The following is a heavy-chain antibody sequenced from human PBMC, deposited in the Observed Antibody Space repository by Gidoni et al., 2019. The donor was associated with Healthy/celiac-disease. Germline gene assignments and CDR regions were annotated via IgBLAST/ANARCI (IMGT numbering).Heavy chain of an antibody. CDR2: IYPGDSDT. CDR3: ARGYDYIWGSYRSDYFDY. J-gene: IGHJ4*02. Sequence: EVQLVQSGAEVKKPGESLKISCKGSGYSFTSYWIGWVRQMPGKGLEWMGIIYPGDSDTRYSPSFQGQVTISADKSISTAYLQWSSLKASDTAMYYRARGYDYIWGSYRSDYFDYWGQGTLVTVSS. V-gene: IGHV5-51*01. CDR1: GYSFTSYW. D-gene: IGHD3-16*02.